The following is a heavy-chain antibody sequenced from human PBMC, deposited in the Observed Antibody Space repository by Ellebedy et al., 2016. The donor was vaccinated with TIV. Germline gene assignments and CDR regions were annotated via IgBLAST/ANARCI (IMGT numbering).Heavy chain of an antibody. Sequence: MPSETLSLTCGVSGASFSGSYWSYILQTPGKGLEWIGELILSGSPNYNPSLRGRVTMSLVTSKNHFSLNLTSVTAADTAGYYCATAVRDDWSLSLWGQGTQVTVSS. CDR2: LILSGSP. CDR3: ATAVRDDWSLSL. CDR1: GASFSGSY. D-gene: IGHD3-9*01. V-gene: IGHV4-34*12. J-gene: IGHJ4*02.